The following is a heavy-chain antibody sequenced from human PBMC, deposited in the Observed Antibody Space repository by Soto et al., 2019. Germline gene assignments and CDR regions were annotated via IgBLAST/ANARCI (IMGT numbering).Heavy chain of an antibody. CDR3: AREARGWAFDY. CDR1: GFTFSSYA. J-gene: IGHJ4*02. Sequence: QVQLVESGGGVVQPGRSLRLSCAASGFTFSSYAMHWVRQAPGKGLEWVAVISYDGSNKYYADSVKGRFTISRDNSKNALYLQMNSLRAEDTSVYYCAREARGWAFDYWGQGNLVTFS. D-gene: IGHD1-26*01. CDR2: ISYDGSNK. V-gene: IGHV3-30-3*01.